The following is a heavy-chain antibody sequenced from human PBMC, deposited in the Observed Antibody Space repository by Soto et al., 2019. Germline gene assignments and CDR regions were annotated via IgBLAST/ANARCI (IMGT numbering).Heavy chain of an antibody. J-gene: IGHJ6*02. V-gene: IGHV1-69*01. Sequence: QVQLVQSGAEVKKPGSSVKVSCKASGGTFSSYAISWVRQAPGQGLEWMGGIIPIFGTANYAQKFQGRVTITADESTSTAYMELSSLRSEDTAVYYCARDLDATVVTPDYYYGMDVWVQGTTVTVSS. CDR1: GGTFSSYA. CDR3: ARDLDATVVTPDYYYGMDV. D-gene: IGHD4-17*01. CDR2: IIPIFGTA.